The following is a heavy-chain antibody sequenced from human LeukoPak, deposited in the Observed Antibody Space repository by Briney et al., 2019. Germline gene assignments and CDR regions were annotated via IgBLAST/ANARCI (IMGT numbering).Heavy chain of an antibody. CDR1: GFTFGNYW. J-gene: IGHJ4*02. V-gene: IGHV3-7*01. Sequence: GGSLRLSCATSGFTFGNYWMNWIRQAPGKGLEWVADIKQDGGETYYVDSVKGRFTISRDNAKNSLYLQMNSLRVEDTAFYYCARMSSGFSDHWGQGTLVTVSS. CDR3: ARMSSGFSDH. CDR2: IKQDGGET. D-gene: IGHD1-26*01.